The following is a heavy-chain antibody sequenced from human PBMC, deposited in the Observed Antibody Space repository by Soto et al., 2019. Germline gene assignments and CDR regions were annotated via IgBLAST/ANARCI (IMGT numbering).Heavy chain of an antibody. CDR3: ARRMAQQLASSVDY. D-gene: IGHD6-13*01. J-gene: IGHJ4*02. Sequence: GESLKISCKGSGYSFTSYWIGWVHQMPGKGLEWMGIIYPGDSDTRYSPSFQGQVTISADKSISTAYLQWSSLKALDTAMYYCARRMAQQLASSVDYWGQGTLVTVSS. CDR2: IYPGDSDT. CDR1: GYSFTSYW. V-gene: IGHV5-51*07.